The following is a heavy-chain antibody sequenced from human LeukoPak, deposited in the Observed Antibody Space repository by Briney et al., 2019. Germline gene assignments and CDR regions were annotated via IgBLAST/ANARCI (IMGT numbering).Heavy chain of an antibody. D-gene: IGHD6-13*01. Sequence: SVKVSCKASGGTFSSYAISWVRQAPGQGLEWMGGIIPIFGTANYAQKFQGRVTITADKSTSTAFMELSSLRSEDTAVYYCATDGIAAAGLYNWFDPWGQGTLVTVSS. CDR2: IIPIFGTA. CDR3: ATDGIAAAGLYNWFDP. V-gene: IGHV1-69*06. CDR1: GGTFSSYA. J-gene: IGHJ5*02.